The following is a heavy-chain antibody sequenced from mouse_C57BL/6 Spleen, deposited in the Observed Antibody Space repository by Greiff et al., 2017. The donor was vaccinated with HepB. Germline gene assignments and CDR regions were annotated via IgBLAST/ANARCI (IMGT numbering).Heavy chain of an antibody. V-gene: IGHV1-69*01. J-gene: IGHJ1*03. CDR3: ASPGVYYGSSPRYFDV. D-gene: IGHD1-1*01. Sequence: QVQLQQPGAELVMPGASVKLSCKASGYTFTSYSMHWVKQRPGQGLEWIGEIDPSDSYTNYNQKFKGKSTLTVDKSSSTAYMQLSSLTSEDSAVYYCASPGVYYGSSPRYFDVWGTGTTVTVSS. CDR2: IDPSDSYT. CDR1: GYTFTSYS.